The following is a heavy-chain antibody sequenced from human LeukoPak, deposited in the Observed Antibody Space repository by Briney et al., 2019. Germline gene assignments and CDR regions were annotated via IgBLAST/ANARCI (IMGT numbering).Heavy chain of an antibody. CDR1: GYTLTGYY. CDR2: INPNSGGT. D-gene: IGHD3-22*01. Sequence: ASVKVSCKASGYTLTGYYMHWVRQAPGQGLEWMGWINPNSGGTNYAQKFQGRVTMTRDTSISTAYMELSRLRSDDTAVYYCARSLKYYYDSSGYFPNFDYWGQGTLVTVSS. J-gene: IGHJ4*02. CDR3: ARSLKYYYDSSGYFPNFDY. V-gene: IGHV1-2*02.